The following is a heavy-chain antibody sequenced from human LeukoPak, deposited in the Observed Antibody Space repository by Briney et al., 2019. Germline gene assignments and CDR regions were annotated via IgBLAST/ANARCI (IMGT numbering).Heavy chain of an antibody. J-gene: IGHJ4*02. CDR1: GGTFSSYA. Sequence: SVKVSCKASGGTFSSYAISWVRQAPGQGLEWMGRIIPILGIANYAQKFQGRVTITADKSTSTAYMELSSLRSEDTAVYYCAGKYSSSSSPDYWGQGTLVTVSS. V-gene: IGHV1-69*04. CDR3: AGKYSSSSSPDY. D-gene: IGHD6-6*01. CDR2: IIPILGIA.